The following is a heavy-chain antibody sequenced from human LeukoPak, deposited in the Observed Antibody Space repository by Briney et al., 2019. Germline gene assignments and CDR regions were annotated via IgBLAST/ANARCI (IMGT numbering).Heavy chain of an antibody. J-gene: IGHJ3*02. CDR1: GFTFSSYW. CDR3: ARGQGAFDI. CDR2: TKQDGSQK. Sequence: GGSLRLSCAASGFTFSSYWMTWARQAPGKGLEWVANTKQDGSQKNYVDSVKGRFTISRDNAKNSLYLQMNSLRAEDTAVCYCARGQGAFDIWGQGTMVTVSS. V-gene: IGHV3-7*01.